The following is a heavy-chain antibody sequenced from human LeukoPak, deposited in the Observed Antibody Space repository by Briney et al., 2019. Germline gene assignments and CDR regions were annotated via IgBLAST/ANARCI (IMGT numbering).Heavy chain of an antibody. D-gene: IGHD3-10*01. V-gene: IGHV3-43*02. CDR3: ASQTKYYSGSAGSYWGAFDL. Sequence: PGGSLRLSCAASGLTFYDQAMHRVRQAPGTGLEWVSLSGNDGSTYYADSVRGRSTISRDISKNSLYLEMSSLRTEDTALYHCASQTKYYSGSAGSYWGAFDLWGQGTMVTVSS. J-gene: IGHJ3*01. CDR2: SGNDGST. CDR1: GLTFYDQA.